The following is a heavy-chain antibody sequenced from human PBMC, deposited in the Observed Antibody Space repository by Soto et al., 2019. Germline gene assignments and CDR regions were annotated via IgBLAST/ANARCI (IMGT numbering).Heavy chain of an antibody. CDR1: GGSISSYY. Sequence: SETLSLTCTVSGGSISSYYWSWIRQPPGKGLEWIGYIYYRGSTNYNPSLKSRVTISVDTSKNQFSLKLSSVTAADTAVYYCARSYGSDSSGYYFDYWGQGTLVTVSS. D-gene: IGHD3-22*01. CDR3: ARSYGSDSSGYYFDY. V-gene: IGHV4-59*08. J-gene: IGHJ4*02. CDR2: IYYRGST.